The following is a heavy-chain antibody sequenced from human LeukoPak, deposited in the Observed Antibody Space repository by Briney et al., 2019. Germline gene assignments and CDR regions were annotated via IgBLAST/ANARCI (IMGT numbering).Heavy chain of an antibody. D-gene: IGHD6-6*01. J-gene: IGHJ3*01. CDR3: ARSSYSSSSSV. Sequence: GGSLRLSCSGSGFTFRSYAMHWVRQAPGKGLEWVASINSDGSEGYYADVVKGRFTISRDNAKNSLYLQINSLRAEDTAVYYCARSSYSSSSSVWGQGTMVTVSS. CDR1: GFTFRSYA. V-gene: IGHV3-7*03. CDR2: INSDGSEG.